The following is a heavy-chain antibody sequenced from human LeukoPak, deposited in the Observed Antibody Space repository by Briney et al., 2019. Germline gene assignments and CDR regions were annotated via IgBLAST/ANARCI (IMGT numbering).Heavy chain of an antibody. CDR3: ARDPAYGALDY. V-gene: IGHV3-7*01. Sequence: PGGSLRLSCAASGFTFSGSWMTWVRQAPGMGLEWVVNISPDGNHKNSVDSVKVRFTISRDNARNSLYLQMNSLRAEDTAVYYCARDPAYGALDYWGQGTLVTVSS. CDR1: GFTFSGSW. D-gene: IGHD4-17*01. CDR2: ISPDGNHK. J-gene: IGHJ4*02.